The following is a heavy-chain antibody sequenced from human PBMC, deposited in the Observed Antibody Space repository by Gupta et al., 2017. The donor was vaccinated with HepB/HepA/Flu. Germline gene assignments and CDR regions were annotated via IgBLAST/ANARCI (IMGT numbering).Heavy chain of an antibody. CDR3: ARVKWRSGFDY. J-gene: IGHJ4*02. CDR2: ISSSSTTI. CDR1: GFTFSSYS. Sequence: EVQLVESGGGLVQPGGSLRLSCAASGFTFSSYSMNWVRQAPGKGLEWVSYISSSSTTIYYADSVKGRFTISRDNAKNSLYLQINSLRDEDTAVYYCARVKWRSGFDYWGQGTLVTVSS. D-gene: IGHD5-12*01. V-gene: IGHV3-48*02.